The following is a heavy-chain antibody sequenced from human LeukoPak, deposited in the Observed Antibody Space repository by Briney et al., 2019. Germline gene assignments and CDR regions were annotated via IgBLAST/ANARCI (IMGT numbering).Heavy chain of an antibody. J-gene: IGHJ3*02. CDR1: GFTFSSYW. D-gene: IGHD1-1*01. CDR2: INSDGSST. Sequence: GGSLRLSCAASGFTFSSYWMHWVRQAPEKGLVWVSRINSDGSSTSYADSVKGRFTISRDNAKNTLYLQINSLRAEDTAVYHCARGNAHAFDIWGQGTMVTVSS. V-gene: IGHV3-74*01. CDR3: ARGNAHAFDI.